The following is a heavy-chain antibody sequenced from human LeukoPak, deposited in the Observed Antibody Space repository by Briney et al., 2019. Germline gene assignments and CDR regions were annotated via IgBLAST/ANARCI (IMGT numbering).Heavy chain of an antibody. CDR2: ISVYNGHT. Sequence: ASVKVSCKASGYTFTSYDINWVRQATGQGLEWMGRISVYNGHTDFARNFQDRVTMTADTSTTTAYMELKSLRSDDTAVYYCARTPEKHIDHWGQGTLVTVSS. J-gene: IGHJ4*02. CDR1: GYTFTSYD. CDR3: ARTPEKHIDH. V-gene: IGHV1-18*01. D-gene: IGHD2-15*01.